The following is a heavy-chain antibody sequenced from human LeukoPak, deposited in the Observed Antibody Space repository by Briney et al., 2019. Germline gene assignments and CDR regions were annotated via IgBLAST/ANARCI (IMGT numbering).Heavy chain of an antibody. CDR1: GFTFSSYE. Sequence: PGGSLRLSXAASGFTFSSYEMNWVRQAPGKGLEWVSYISSSGSTIYYADSVKGRFTISRDNAKNSLYLQMNSLRAEDTAVYYCARGRQQLYDYWGQGTLVTVSS. D-gene: IGHD6-13*01. V-gene: IGHV3-48*03. CDR2: ISSSGSTI. J-gene: IGHJ4*02. CDR3: ARGRQQLYDY.